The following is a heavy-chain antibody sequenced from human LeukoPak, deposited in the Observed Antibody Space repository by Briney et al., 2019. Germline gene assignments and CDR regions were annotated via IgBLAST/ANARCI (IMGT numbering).Heavy chain of an antibody. CDR1: GFLFIAYA. CDR2: ISYDGGNI. V-gene: IGHV3-30*04. J-gene: IGHJ4*02. CDR3: ARDPDFSHSGYYPYLDD. Sequence: PGTSLKPSSEASGFLFIAYAMSWVRRPPARGREGWPVISYDGGNINYSASVKCRFTIASANSQNAVFLKINSLRAEATAAYHCARDPDFSHSGYYPYLDDWGQGVLVSASS. D-gene: IGHD3-22*01.